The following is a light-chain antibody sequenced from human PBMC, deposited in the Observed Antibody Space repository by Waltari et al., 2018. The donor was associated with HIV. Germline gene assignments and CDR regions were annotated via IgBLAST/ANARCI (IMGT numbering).Light chain of an antibody. Sequence: AIQLAQSPSSLSAYVGDRVTITCRASQGVRNALAWYQQKPGRPPKLLIYDASTLEGGVPSRFSGSLSGTDFNLTISNLLPEDSATYYCQQFRTYPRTFGQGATLEIK. CDR2: DAS. V-gene: IGKV1-13*02. CDR1: QGVRNA. CDR3: QQFRTYPRT. J-gene: IGKJ2*01.